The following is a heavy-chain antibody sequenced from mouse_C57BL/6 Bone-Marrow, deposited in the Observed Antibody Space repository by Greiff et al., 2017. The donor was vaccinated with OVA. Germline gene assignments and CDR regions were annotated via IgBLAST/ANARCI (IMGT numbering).Heavy chain of an antibody. V-gene: IGHV2-2*01. CDR2: IWSGGST. J-gene: IGHJ3*01. CDR1: GFSLTSYG. Sequence: QVQLQQSGPGLVQPSQSLSITCTVSGFSLTSYGVHWVRQSPGKGLEWLGVIWSGGSTDYNAAFISRLSISKDNSKSQVFFKMNSLQADDTAIYYCARPYYYGSSSFAYWGQGTLVTVSA. CDR3: ARPYYYGSSSFAY. D-gene: IGHD1-1*01.